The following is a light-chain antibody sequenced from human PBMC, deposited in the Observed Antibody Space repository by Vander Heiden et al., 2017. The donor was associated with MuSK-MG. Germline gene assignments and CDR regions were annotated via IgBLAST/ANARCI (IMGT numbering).Light chain of an antibody. CDR3: QQEGSSPFI. CDR2: GAS. J-gene: IGKJ3*01. V-gene: IGKV3-20*01. CDR1: QSVSSSY. Sequence: EIVLTQSPGTLSLSPGERGTLSCRASQSVSSSYLAWYQQKPGQAPRLLMYGASSRASGIPDRFSGSGSGTEFTLTISRREPEDFAVYYCQQEGSSPFIFGHGTKVDIK.